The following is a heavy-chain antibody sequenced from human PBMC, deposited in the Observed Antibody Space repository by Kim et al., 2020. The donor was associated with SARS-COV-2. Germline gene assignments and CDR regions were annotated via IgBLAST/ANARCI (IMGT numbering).Heavy chain of an antibody. CDR1: GFTFTAYS. V-gene: IGHV3-74*03. Sequence: GGSLRLSCAASGFTFTAYSMHWVRQAPGKGLVWVSRINGDGRSITYADSVKGRFTISKDDAETTLYLQMNSLRAEDTGVYYCARARFGPWGQGTLVTVSS. J-gene: IGHJ5*02. CDR2: INGDGRSI. CDR3: ARARFGP.